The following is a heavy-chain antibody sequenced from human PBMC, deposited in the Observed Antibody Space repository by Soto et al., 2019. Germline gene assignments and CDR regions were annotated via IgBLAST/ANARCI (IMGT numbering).Heavy chain of an antibody. CDR1: GFTFYNYA. CDR2: ISGGGDGT. V-gene: IGHV3-23*01. D-gene: IGHD2-8*01. J-gene: IGHJ3*01. CDR3: AKKGLGSLAAYCTTGDCQYAFDV. Sequence: EVHLLESGGGLVRPGGSLRLSCAASGFTFYNYAMNWVRQAPGKGLEWVSTISGGGDGTYYADSVKGRFTISRDNSRNTVYLRMNSLRAEDTAVYYWAKKGLGSLAAYCTTGDCQYAFDVWGQGTLVTVSS.